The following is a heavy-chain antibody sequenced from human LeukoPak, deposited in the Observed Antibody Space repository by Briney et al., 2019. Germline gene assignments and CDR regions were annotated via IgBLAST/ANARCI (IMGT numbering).Heavy chain of an antibody. CDR2: IRYDGSNK. J-gene: IGHJ4*02. CDR3: AKDLPELRYFDWSPGGGFDY. V-gene: IGHV3-30*02. D-gene: IGHD3-9*01. Sequence: GGSLRLSCGASGFTFSSFGMHWVRQAPGKGLEWVAFIRYDGSNKYYADSVKGRFTISRDNSKNTLYLQMNSLRAEDTAVYYCAKDLPELRYFDWSPGGGFDYWGQGTLVTVSS. CDR1: GFTFSSFG.